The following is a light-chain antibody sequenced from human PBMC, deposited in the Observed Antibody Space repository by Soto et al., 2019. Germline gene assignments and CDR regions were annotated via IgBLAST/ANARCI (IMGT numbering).Light chain of an antibody. V-gene: IGKV3-15*01. CDR2: GAS. CDR1: QSVSSY. J-gene: IGKJ1*01. CDR3: QQYNNWPRT. Sequence: DIVLTQSPATLSLSPGERATLSCRASQSVSSYLAWYQQKPGQAPRLLIYGASTRATGIPARFSGSGSGTEFTLTISSLQSEDFAVYYCQQYNNWPRTFGQGTKVGIK.